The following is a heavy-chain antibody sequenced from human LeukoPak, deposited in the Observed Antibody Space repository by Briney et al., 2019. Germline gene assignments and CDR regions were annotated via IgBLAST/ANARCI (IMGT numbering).Heavy chain of an antibody. V-gene: IGHV4-59*01. Sequence: SETLSLTCTVSGGSISSYYWSWIRQPPGKGLEWVGYVYYNGGTTYNPSLKSRVTISVDTSKNQFFLKLNSVTAADTAVYYCARGSTGAWDYWGQGTLVTVSS. CDR1: GGSISSYY. D-gene: IGHD7-27*01. CDR2: VYYNGGT. CDR3: ARGSTGAWDY. J-gene: IGHJ4*02.